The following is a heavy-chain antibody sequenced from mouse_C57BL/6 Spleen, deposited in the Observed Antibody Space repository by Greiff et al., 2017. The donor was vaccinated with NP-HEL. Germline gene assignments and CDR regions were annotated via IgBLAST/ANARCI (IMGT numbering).Heavy chain of an antibody. J-gene: IGHJ2*01. CDR2: IYPSDSET. CDR1: GYTFTSSW. Sequence: VQLQQPGAELVRPGSSVKLSCKASGYTFTSSWMDWVKQRPGPGLEWIGNIYPSDSETHYNQKFKDKATLTVDKSSSTAYRQRSSLTSEDSAVYYFARGGGERYYFDYWGQGTTLTVSS. CDR3: ARGGGERYYFDY. V-gene: IGHV1-61*01.